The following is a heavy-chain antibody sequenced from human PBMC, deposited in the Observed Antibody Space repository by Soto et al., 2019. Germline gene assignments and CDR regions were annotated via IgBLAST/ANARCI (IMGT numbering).Heavy chain of an antibody. D-gene: IGHD6-6*01. J-gene: IGHJ6*03. Sequence: EVQLLESGGGLVQPGGSLRLSCAASGFTFSSYAMSWVRQAPGKGLEWVSTLSGSGGSRYYADSVKGRFTISRDNSKNTLYLQLNSLRGEDTAVYYCAKPAFGSSSSSYYYYYMDVWGKGTTVTVSS. CDR1: GFTFSSYA. V-gene: IGHV3-23*01. CDR2: LSGSGGSR. CDR3: AKPAFGSSSSSYYYYYMDV.